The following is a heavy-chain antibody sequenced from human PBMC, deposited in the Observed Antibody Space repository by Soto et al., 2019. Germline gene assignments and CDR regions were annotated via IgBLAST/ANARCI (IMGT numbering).Heavy chain of an antibody. J-gene: IGHJ4*02. D-gene: IGHD6-13*01. Sequence: TLSLTCTVSGGSIRSGCYYWSWIRQHPGKGLEWIGYIYYSGSTYYNPSLKSRVTISVDTSKNQFSLELSSVTAADTAVYYCARDIAAAGYFDYWDQGTLVTVSS. CDR3: ARDIAAAGYFDY. CDR1: GGSIRSGCYY. V-gene: IGHV4-31*03. CDR2: IYYSGST.